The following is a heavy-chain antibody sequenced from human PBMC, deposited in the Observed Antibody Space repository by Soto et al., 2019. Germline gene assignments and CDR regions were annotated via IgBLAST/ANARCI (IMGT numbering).Heavy chain of an antibody. CDR3: ASGYCSGGRCALLHAFDI. D-gene: IGHD2-15*01. Sequence: GASVKVSCKASGYTFTRYGISWVRQAPGQGLEWMGWISAYNGNTNYAQKLQGRVTMTTDTSTSTAYMELRSLRSDDTAVYYCASGYCSGGRCALLHAFDIWGQGTMVTVSS. CDR2: ISAYNGNT. J-gene: IGHJ3*02. CDR1: GYTFTRYG. V-gene: IGHV1-18*01.